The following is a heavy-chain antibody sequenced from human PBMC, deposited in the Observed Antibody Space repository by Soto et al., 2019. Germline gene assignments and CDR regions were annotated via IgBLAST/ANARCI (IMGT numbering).Heavy chain of an antibody. V-gene: IGHV1-2*04. CDR3: ARDYHSTYYDYIWGSYRHYYFDY. D-gene: IGHD3-16*02. CDR2: INPNSGGT. Sequence: ASVKVSCKASGYTFTGYYMHWVRQAPGQGLEWMGWINPNSGGTNYAQKFQGWVTMTRETSISTAYMELSRLRSDDTAVYYCARDYHSTYYDYIWGSYRHYYFDYWGQGTLVTVSS. CDR1: GYTFTGYY. J-gene: IGHJ4*02.